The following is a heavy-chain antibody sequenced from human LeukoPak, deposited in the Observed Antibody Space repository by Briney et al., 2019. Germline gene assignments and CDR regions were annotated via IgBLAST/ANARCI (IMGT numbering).Heavy chain of an antibody. CDR3: AKSGYNRFDY. J-gene: IGHJ4*02. Sequence: QPGGSLRLSCVASGFTFSSYAMSWVRQAPGKGLEWVSAISGSGSSGGSTYYADSVKGRFTISRDNSKNTLYLQMNSLRAEDTAVYYCAKSGYNRFDYWGQGTLVTVSS. V-gene: IGHV3-23*01. D-gene: IGHD5-24*01. CDR1: GFTFSSYA. CDR2: ISGSGSSGGST.